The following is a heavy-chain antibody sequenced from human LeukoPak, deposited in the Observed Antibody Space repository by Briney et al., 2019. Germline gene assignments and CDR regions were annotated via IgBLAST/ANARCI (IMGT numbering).Heavy chain of an antibody. CDR2: ISGSGGST. V-gene: IGHV3-23*01. D-gene: IGHD2/OR15-2a*01. Sequence: PGGSLRLSCAASGFTFSSFAMSWVRQAPGKGLEWVSAISGSGGSTYYADSVKGRFTISRDNSKNTLYLQMNSLRAEDTAVYYCAKEPLHSMTPSNWFDPWGQGTLVTVSS. CDR1: GFTFSSFA. J-gene: IGHJ5*02. CDR3: AKEPLHSMTPSNWFDP.